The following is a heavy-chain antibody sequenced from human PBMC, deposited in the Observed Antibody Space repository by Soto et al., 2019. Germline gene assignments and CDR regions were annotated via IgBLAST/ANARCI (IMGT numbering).Heavy chain of an antibody. D-gene: IGHD5-18*01. V-gene: IGHV3-13*05. CDR3: ARCGYRSGCDY. CDR2: IGSAGDP. CDR1: GFTFSRFD. J-gene: IGHJ4*02. Sequence: EVQLVESGGGLVQPGGSLRLSCAVSGFTFSRFDMHWVRQPAGKGLEWVSAIGSAGDPHYPGSVKGRFTISREDAKNSLYLQMNSLRVDDTAVYYCARCGYRSGCDYWGQGTLVTVSS.